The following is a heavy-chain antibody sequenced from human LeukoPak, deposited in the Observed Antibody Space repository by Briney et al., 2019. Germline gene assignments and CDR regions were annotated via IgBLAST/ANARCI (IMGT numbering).Heavy chain of an antibody. Sequence: PSETLSLTCAVSGYSISSGYYWGWIRQPPGKGLEWIGSIYHSGSTYYNPSLKSRVTISADTSKSQFSLKLSSVTAADTAVYYCAGHDYGDPRSAFDIWGQGTMVTVSS. D-gene: IGHD4-17*01. CDR2: IYHSGST. J-gene: IGHJ3*02. CDR3: AGHDYGDPRSAFDI. CDR1: GYSISSGYY. V-gene: IGHV4-38-2*01.